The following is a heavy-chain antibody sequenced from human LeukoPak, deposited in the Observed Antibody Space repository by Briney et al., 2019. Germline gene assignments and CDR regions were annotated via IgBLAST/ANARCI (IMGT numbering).Heavy chain of an antibody. V-gene: IGHV4-38-2*02. J-gene: IGHJ4*02. CDR2: IYHSGGT. CDR1: GYSISSGYY. D-gene: IGHD5-18*01. CDR3: ARDRHSYGYFIDY. Sequence: SETLSLTCTVSGYSISSGYYWGWIRQPPGKGLEWIGSIYHSGGTYYNPSLKSRVTISVDTSKNQFSLKLSSVTAADTAVYYCARDRHSYGYFIDYWGQGTLVTVSS.